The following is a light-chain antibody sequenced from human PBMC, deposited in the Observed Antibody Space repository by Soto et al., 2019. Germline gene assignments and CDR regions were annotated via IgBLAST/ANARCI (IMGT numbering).Light chain of an antibody. CDR2: DVS. CDR3: QYQGS. V-gene: IGKV3-20*01. Sequence: IVLTQSPDTLSLSPGQRATLSCRASQSVSRRYLAWYQQKPGQAPMLLIYDVSERASDIPDRFSGSGSGTDFTLTINRLVPEDLAVYYCQYQGSFGGGTKVEIK. CDR1: QSVSRRY. J-gene: IGKJ4*01.